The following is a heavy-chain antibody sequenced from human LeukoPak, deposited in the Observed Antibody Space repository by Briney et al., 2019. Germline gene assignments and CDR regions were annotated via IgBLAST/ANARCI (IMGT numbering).Heavy chain of an antibody. J-gene: IGHJ4*02. CDR2: IYYSGST. Sequence: TSETLSLTCTVSGGSISSSSYYWGWIRQPPGKGLEWIGSIYYSGSTYYNPSLKSRVTISVDTSKNQFSLKLSSVTAADTAVYYCASTRVVPAAPFDYWGQGTLVTVSS. V-gene: IGHV4-39*01. D-gene: IGHD2-2*01. CDR3: ASTRVVPAAPFDY. CDR1: GGSISSSSYY.